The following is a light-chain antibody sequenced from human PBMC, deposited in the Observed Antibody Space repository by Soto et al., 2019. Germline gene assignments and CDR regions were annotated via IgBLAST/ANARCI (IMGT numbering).Light chain of an antibody. CDR2: DAS. CDR1: QSISNY. V-gene: IGKV3-20*01. CDR3: HQYGSSPAT. J-gene: IGKJ1*01. Sequence: EIVFTQSPATLSLSPGERATLSCRASQSISNYLAWYQQKPGQAPRLLIYDASNRATGIPDRFSGSGSGTDFTVTISRLEPEDFAVYYCHQYGSSPATFGQGTKVDIK.